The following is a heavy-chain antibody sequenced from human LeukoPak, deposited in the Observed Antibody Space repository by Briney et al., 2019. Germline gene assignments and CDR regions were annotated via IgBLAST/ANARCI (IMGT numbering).Heavy chain of an antibody. CDR3: ARLHYDFWSGYYAY. Sequence: GASVKVSCKASGYTFTSYDINWVRQATGQGLEWMGWMNPNSGNTGYAQKVQGRVTINRNTSISTAYMELSSLRSEDTAVYYCARLHYDFWSGYYAYWGQGTLVTVSS. CDR1: GYTFTSYD. J-gene: IGHJ4*02. V-gene: IGHV1-8*03. D-gene: IGHD3-3*01. CDR2: MNPNSGNT.